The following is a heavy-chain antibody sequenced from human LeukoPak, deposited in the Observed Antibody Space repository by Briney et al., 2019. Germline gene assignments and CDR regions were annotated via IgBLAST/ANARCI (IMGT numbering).Heavy chain of an antibody. CDR1: GFTFSNYW. D-gene: IGHD3-22*01. CDR3: ARGPTMSYYDSSGYYGIDY. J-gene: IGHJ4*02. Sequence: GFLRLSCAASGFTFSNYWMSWVRQAPGKGLECVTNIDQDGSDKYYVDSVRGRFTISRDSATNSLYLQMNSLRAEDTAVYYCARGPTMSYYDSSGYYGIDYWGQGTLVTVSS. V-gene: IGHV3-7*01. CDR2: IDQDGSDK.